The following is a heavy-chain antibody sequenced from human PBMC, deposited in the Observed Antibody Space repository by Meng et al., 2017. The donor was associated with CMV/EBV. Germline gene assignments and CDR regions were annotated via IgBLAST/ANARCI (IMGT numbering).Heavy chain of an antibody. V-gene: IGHV1-18*01. CDR2: ISAYNGNT. D-gene: IGHD6-13*01. J-gene: IGHJ1*01. CDR3: ARDLAAAATGYFQH. Sequence: ASVKVSCKASGYTFTSYGISWVRQAPGQGLEWMGWISAYNGNTNYAQKLQGRVTMTTDTSTSTAYMELRSLRSDDTAVYYCARDLAAAATGYFQHWGQGTLVTVPQ. CDR1: GYTFTSYG.